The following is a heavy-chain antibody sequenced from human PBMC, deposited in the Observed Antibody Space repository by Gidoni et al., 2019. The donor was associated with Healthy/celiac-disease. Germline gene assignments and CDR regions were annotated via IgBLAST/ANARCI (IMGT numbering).Heavy chain of an antibody. V-gene: IGHV3-9*01. CDR1: GVNFDDYA. CDR2: ISWNSGSI. J-gene: IGHJ4*02. CDR3: AKDGGQYYDILSYFDY. Sequence: EVQLVESGGGLVQHGRSLRLSCAASGVNFDDYAMHWVRQAPGKGLEWVSGISWNSGSIGYADSVKGRFTISRDNAKNSLYLQMNSLRAEDTALYYCAKDGGQYYDILSYFDYWGQGTLVTVSS. D-gene: IGHD3-9*01.